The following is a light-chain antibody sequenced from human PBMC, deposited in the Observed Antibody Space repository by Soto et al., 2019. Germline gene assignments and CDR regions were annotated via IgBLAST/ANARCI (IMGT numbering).Light chain of an antibody. Sequence: EIVLTQSPATLSVSPGERATLSCRASQSVGNNFAWYQQKPGQALRLLIFATSTRATGVPARFSGSGSGTAFTLTISSLQSEDFAVYYCQQYGDWPLTFAGGAKVEIE. CDR1: QSVGNN. CDR2: ATS. CDR3: QQYGDWPLT. J-gene: IGKJ4*01. V-gene: IGKV3-15*01.